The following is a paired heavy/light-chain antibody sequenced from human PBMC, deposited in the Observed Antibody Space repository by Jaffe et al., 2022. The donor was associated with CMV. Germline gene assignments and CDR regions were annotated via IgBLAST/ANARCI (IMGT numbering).Light chain of an antibody. CDR3: QQYGTSLT. J-gene: IGKJ5*01. Sequence: EIVLTQSPGTLSLSPGERAILSCRASESVSGNYLVWYQQKFGQAPRLLIYGASRRATGIPDRFSGSGSGSDFTLTISRLEPEDFAVYYCQQYGTSLTFGQGTRLEIK. CDR2: GAS. CDR1: ESVSGNY. V-gene: IGKV3-20*01.
Heavy chain of an antibody. J-gene: IGHJ6*02. V-gene: IGHV1-46*01. D-gene: IGHD3-3*01. CDR3: ARDLVVHPESVYDFWSGYLSNRRDFYYGMDV. CDR1: GYIFTNHY. Sequence: QVQLVQSGAEVKKPGASVKVSCKASGYIFTNHYIHWVRQAPGQGLEWMGLIHPRGGATSLAQRFQVRVTMTRDTSTNTLYMELSSLKSEDTAVYYCARDLVVHPESVYDFWSGYLSNRRDFYYGMDVWGQGTTVTVSS. CDR2: IHPRGGAT.